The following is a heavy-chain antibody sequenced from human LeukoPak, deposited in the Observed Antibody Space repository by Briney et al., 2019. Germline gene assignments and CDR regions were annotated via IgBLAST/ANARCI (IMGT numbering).Heavy chain of an antibody. CDR3: ARSSTLAAAAHFDY. D-gene: IGHD6-13*01. J-gene: IGHJ4*02. CDR2: IYSGGST. V-gene: IGHV3-53*04. CDR1: GFTVSSNY. Sequence: PGGSLRLSCAASGFTVSSNYMSWVRQAPGKGLEGVSVIYSGGSTYYADSVKGRFTISRHNSKNTLYLQMNSLRAEDTAVYYCARSSTLAAAAHFDYWGQGTLVTVSS.